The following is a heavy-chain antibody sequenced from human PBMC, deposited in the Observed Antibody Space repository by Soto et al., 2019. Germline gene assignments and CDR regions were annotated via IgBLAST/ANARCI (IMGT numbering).Heavy chain of an antibody. J-gene: IGHJ4*02. D-gene: IGHD3-22*01. Sequence: QVQLVQSGAEVRKPGSSVRVSCKASGGSFNRHTISWVRQAPGQGLEWMGGIIPIFGTANHAQKFQGRVKIIPDESTSTVYMELSSLRSDDTAIYYCARGWGYDSTDYYYAYWGQGTLVIVSS. V-gene: IGHV1-69*01. CDR2: IIPIFGTA. CDR1: GGSFNRHT. CDR3: ARGWGYDSTDYYYAY.